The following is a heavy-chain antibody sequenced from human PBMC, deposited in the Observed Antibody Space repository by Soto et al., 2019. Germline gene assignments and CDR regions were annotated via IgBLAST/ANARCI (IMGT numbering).Heavy chain of an antibody. CDR3: AMVPRDCCGRECSSAN. CDR1: GFFFGSYG. Sequence: PGESLRLSCTASGFFFGSYGMHWVRQAPGKGLEWVALISYDGSNKYYSDSVKGRFTISRDNPRNMLYLEMNSLSAEDTAMYYCAMVPRDCCGRECSSANWGQGTQVTVSS. J-gene: IGHJ4*02. V-gene: IGHV3-30*03. CDR2: ISYDGSNK. D-gene: IGHD2-21*02.